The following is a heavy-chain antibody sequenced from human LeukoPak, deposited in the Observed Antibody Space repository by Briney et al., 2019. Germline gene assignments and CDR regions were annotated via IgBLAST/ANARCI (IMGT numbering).Heavy chain of an antibody. CDR1: GGSTSSSSYY. CDR2: IYYSGST. J-gene: IGHJ4*02. Sequence: PSETLSLTCAVSGGSTSSSSYYWGWIRQPPGKGLEWIGNIYYSGSTYYNPSLKSRVTISVDTSKNQFSLKLTSATAADTAVYYCARANSGYRYFDYWGQGTLVTVSS. V-gene: IGHV4-39*01. CDR3: ARANSGYRYFDY. D-gene: IGHD5-12*01.